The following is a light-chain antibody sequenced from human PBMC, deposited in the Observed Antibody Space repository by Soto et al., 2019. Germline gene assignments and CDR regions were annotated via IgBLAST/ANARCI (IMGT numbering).Light chain of an antibody. CDR3: CSYAGDSTPYV. Sequence: QSALTQPASVSGSPGQSITISCIGTSSDVGAFNYVSWYQHHPGKAPKLIIYDVTDRPSGVSNRFSASKSGNAASLTISGLQAEDEADYYCCSYAGDSTPYVFGTGTKVTVL. J-gene: IGLJ1*01. CDR2: DVT. CDR1: SSDVGAFNY. V-gene: IGLV2-14*03.